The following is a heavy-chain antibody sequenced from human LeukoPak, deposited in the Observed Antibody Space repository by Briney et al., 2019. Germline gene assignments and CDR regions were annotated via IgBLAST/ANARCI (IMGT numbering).Heavy chain of an antibody. CDR3: ARQFGGVIVEYYYMDV. Sequence: PSETLSLTCTVSGGSLSSGDYYWSWIRQPPGKGLEWMGYIDYRGNTNYIPSLKSRLSISVDTSKNQVSLNLRSVTAADTAVYFCARQFGGVIVEYYYMDVWGKGTTVTVSS. CDR2: IDYRGNT. V-gene: IGHV4-61*08. J-gene: IGHJ6*03. CDR1: GGSLSSGDYY. D-gene: IGHD3-16*02.